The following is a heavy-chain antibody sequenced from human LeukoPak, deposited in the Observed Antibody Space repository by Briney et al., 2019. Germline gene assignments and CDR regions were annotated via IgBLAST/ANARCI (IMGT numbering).Heavy chain of an antibody. Sequence: PGGSLRLSCTASGFAFGSYAMYWVRQAPGKGLEWVSGIFGSGRSAHYADSVKGRFTISRDNSKNTVYLEMNSLGVEDTAVYFCAKTTVGYSSGRFPGWPADYWGQGTLVTVSS. CDR2: IFGSGRSA. CDR3: AKTTVGYSSGRFPGWPADY. J-gene: IGHJ4*02. D-gene: IGHD2-15*01. CDR1: GFAFGSYA. V-gene: IGHV3-23*01.